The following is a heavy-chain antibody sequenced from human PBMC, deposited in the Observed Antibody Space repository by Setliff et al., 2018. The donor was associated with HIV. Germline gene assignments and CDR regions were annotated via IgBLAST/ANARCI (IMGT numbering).Heavy chain of an antibody. D-gene: IGHD6-19*01. V-gene: IGHV1-18*01. CDR2: ISGYSGNT. CDR1: GYTFTSYG. CDR3: ARVQWVVSSNVGLDY. J-gene: IGHJ4*02. Sequence: ASVKVSCKASGYTFTSYGISWLRQAPGQGLEWMGWISGYSGNTNYAQKFQDRVTMTTDTLTSTVYMELRSLRSDDTAVYYCARVQWVVSSNVGLDYWGQGTLVTVS.